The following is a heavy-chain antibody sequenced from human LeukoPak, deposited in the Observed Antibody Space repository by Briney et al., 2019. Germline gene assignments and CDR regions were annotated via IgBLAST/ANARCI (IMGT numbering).Heavy chain of an antibody. CDR3: ARDRYSGSYYADWYFDL. V-gene: IGHV4-59*01. D-gene: IGHD1-26*01. Sequence: TSETLSLTCTVSGGSISSYYWSWIRQPPGKGLEWIGYIYHSGSTNYNPSLKSRVTISVDTSKNQFSLKLSSVTAADTAVYYCARDRYSGSYYADWYFDLWGRGTLVTVSS. J-gene: IGHJ2*01. CDR1: GGSISSYY. CDR2: IYHSGST.